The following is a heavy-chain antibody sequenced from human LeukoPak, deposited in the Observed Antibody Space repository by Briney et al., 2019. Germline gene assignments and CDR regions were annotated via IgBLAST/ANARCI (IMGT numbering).Heavy chain of an antibody. CDR3: GRDPNGDYVGTFDF. CDR1: GFTFSSYA. D-gene: IGHD4-17*01. Sequence: QSGGSLTLSCAASGFTFSSYAMTWARQAPGKGLEWVSSIRGSGDGTSYADSVKGRFTVSRDNSKKTLYLQMNSLRAEDTAIYYCGRDPNGDYVGTFDFWGQGTLVTVSS. J-gene: IGHJ3*01. V-gene: IGHV3-23*01. CDR2: IRGSGDGT.